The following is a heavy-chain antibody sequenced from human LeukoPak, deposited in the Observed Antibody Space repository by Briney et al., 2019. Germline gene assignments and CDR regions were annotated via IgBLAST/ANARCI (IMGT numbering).Heavy chain of an antibody. Sequence: GSSVKVSCKASGGTFSSYAISWVRQAPGQGLEWMAWINAYNGDTNYAQKFQGRVTLTTDTSTSTAYMELRSLRSDDTAVYYCARDGSGVWFDYWGQGTLVTVSS. CDR2: INAYNGDT. CDR1: GGTFSSYA. CDR3: ARDGSGVWFDY. V-gene: IGHV1-18*01. J-gene: IGHJ4*02. D-gene: IGHD3-10*01.